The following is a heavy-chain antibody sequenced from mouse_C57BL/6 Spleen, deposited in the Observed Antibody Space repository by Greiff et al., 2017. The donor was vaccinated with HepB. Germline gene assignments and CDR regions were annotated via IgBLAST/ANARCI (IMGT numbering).Heavy chain of an antibody. V-gene: IGHV1-75*01. CDR2: IFPGSGST. Sequence: VQLQQSGPELVKPGASVKISCKASGYTFTDYYINWVKQRPGQGLEWIGWIFPGSGSTYYNEKFKGKATLTVDKSSSTAYMLLSSLTSEDSAVYFCARGSNWEGSSYAMDYWGQGTSVTVSS. D-gene: IGHD4-1*01. CDR3: ARGSNWEGSSYAMDY. CDR1: GYTFTDYY. J-gene: IGHJ4*01.